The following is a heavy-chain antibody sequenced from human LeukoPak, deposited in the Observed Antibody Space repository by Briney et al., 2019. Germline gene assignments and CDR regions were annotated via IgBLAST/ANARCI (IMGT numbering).Heavy chain of an antibody. CDR1: GFTFDDYG. D-gene: IGHD3-10*01. V-gene: IGHV3-20*04. J-gene: IGHJ4*02. CDR3: ARDSNPYYYVSGSDY. Sequence: GGSLRLSCAASGFTFDDYGMSWVRQVPGKGREWGSGINWNGGSAGYADSVKGRFTISRDNAKNSLYLQMNSLRAEDTALYYCARDSNPYYYVSGSDYWGQGTLVIVSS. CDR2: INWNGGSA.